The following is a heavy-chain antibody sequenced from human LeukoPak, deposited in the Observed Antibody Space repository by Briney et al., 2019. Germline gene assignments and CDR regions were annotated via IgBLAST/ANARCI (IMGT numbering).Heavy chain of an antibody. J-gene: IGHJ4*02. CDR1: GGSFSGYY. D-gene: IGHD4-23*01. V-gene: IGHV4-34*01. CDR2: INHSGST. Sequence: SETLSLTCAVYGGSFSGYYWSWIRQPPGKGLEWIGEINHSGSTNYNPCLKSRVTISVDTSKNQFSLKLSSVTAADTAVYYCATRTYGGNSPFDYWGQGTLVTVSS. CDR3: ATRTYGGNSPFDY.